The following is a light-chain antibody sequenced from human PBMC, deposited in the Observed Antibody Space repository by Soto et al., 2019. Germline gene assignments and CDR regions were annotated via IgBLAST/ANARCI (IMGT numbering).Light chain of an antibody. CDR2: SNN. CDR1: SSNIGSNT. Sequence: QSVLTQPPSASGTPGQRVTISCSGSSSNIGSNTVNWYRQLPGTAPKLLIYSNNQRPSGVPERFSGSKSGTSASLAISGLQSEDEADYYCAAWEDSLNGAVFGGGTKLTVL. J-gene: IGLJ2*01. V-gene: IGLV1-44*01. CDR3: AAWEDSLNGAV.